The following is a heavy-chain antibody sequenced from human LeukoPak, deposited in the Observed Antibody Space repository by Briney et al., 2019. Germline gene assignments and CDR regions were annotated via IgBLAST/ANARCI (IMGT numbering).Heavy chain of an antibody. J-gene: IGHJ6*02. CDR2: INPNSGGT. CDR3: ARDLSMTGLYYYYGMDV. Sequence: ASVKVSCKASGYTFTGYYMHWVRQAPGQGLEWMGRINPNSGGTNYAQKFQGRVTMTRDTSISTAYMELSRLRSDDTAVYYCARDLSMTGLYYYYGMDVWGQGTTVTVS. CDR1: GYTFTGYY. D-gene: IGHD1-14*01. V-gene: IGHV1-2*06.